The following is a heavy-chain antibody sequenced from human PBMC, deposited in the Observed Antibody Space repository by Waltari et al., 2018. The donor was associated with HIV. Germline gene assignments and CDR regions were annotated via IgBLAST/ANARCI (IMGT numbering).Heavy chain of an antibody. CDR1: GGSISSGDYY. D-gene: IGHD3-3*01. V-gene: IGHV4-30-4*08. CDR3: FRKPPNYDFWSGRSHYGMDV. Sequence: QVQLQESGPGLVKPSQTLSLTCTVSGGSISSGDYYWSWIRQPPGQGLEWIGDIDYRGSTYDNPSLNSRVTISVDRSKNQFSLKLSSVTAADTAVYYCFRKPPNYDFWSGRSHYGMDVWGQGTTVTVSS. CDR2: IDYRGST. J-gene: IGHJ6*02.